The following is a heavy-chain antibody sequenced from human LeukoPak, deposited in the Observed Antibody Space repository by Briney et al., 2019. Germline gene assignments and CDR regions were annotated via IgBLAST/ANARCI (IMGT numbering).Heavy chain of an antibody. CDR3: ASRGGGWHNRHAFDI. D-gene: IGHD2-15*01. Sequence: GGSLRLSCAASGFTFSSYSMNWVRQAPGKGLEWVSYISSSSSTIYYADSVKGRFTISRDNAKNSLYLQMNSLRAEDTAVYYCASRGGGWHNRHAFDIWGQGTMVTVSS. CDR1: GFTFSSYS. J-gene: IGHJ3*02. CDR2: ISSSSSTI. V-gene: IGHV3-48*01.